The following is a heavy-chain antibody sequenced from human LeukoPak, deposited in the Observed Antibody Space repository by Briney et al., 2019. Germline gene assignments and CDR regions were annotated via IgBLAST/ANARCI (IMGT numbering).Heavy chain of an antibody. CDR2: IYYSGST. Sequence: SETLSLTCTVSGGSISSSSYYWGWIRQPPGKGLEWIGSIYYSGSTYYNPSLKSRVTISVDTSKNRFSLKLSSVTAADTAVYYCARDYYYDSSGYSTYYFDYWGQGTLVTVSS. CDR3: ARDYYYDSSGYSTYYFDY. CDR1: GGSISSSSYY. V-gene: IGHV4-39*01. J-gene: IGHJ4*02. D-gene: IGHD3-22*01.